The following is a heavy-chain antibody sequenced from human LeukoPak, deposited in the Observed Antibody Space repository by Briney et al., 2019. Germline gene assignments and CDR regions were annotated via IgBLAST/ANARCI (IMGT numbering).Heavy chain of an antibody. CDR3: AKTTTVTTWYFDL. Sequence: PSETLSLTCTVSGGSISSYYWSWIRQPAGKGLEWIGSIYYSGSTYYNPSLKSRVTISVDTSKNQFSLKLSSVTAADTAVYYCAKTTTVTTWYFDLWGRGTLVTVSS. J-gene: IGHJ2*01. D-gene: IGHD4-11*01. CDR2: IYYSGST. CDR1: GGSISSYY. V-gene: IGHV4-59*05.